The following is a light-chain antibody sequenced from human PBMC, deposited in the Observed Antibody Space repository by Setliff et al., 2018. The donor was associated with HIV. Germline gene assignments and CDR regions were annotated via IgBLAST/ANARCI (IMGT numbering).Light chain of an antibody. CDR1: SSDLGSFDL. CDR3: CSQAYDSLKV. V-gene: IGLV2-23*02. J-gene: IGLJ1*01. CDR2: EVS. Sequence: QSALAQPASVSGSPGQSLTISCTGTSSDLGSFDLVSWYQHHPLKAPKLIIFEVSKRPSDVSGRFSGSKSGNTATMTISGLQAEDEADYYCCSQAYDSLKVFETETKVTV.